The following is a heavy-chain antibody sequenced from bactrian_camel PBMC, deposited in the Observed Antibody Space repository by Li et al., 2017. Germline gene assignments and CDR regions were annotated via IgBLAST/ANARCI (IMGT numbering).Heavy chain of an antibody. CDR3: AADLCGGTWLHRRFRY. J-gene: IGHJ6*01. CDR1: GYTYNGYC. D-gene: IGHD2*01. V-gene: IGHV3S10*01. CDR2: IDTDGST. Sequence: DVQLVESGGGSVEAGGSLTLTCVASGYTYNGYCMGWFRLAPGKEREGVAIIDTDGSTFYADSVAGRFTISRGDGKNTVDLQMNSLRPEDTAMYYWAADLCGGTWLHRRFRYWGQGTQVTVS.